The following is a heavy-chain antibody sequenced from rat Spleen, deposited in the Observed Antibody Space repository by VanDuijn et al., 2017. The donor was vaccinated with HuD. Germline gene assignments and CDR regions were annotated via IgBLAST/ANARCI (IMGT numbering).Heavy chain of an antibody. D-gene: IGHD1-1*01. V-gene: IGHV5-22*01. J-gene: IGHJ2*01. CDR3: ARYSSYFDY. Sequence: EVQLVESGGGLVQPGRSLKLSCAASGFTFSDYYMAWVRQAPEKGLEWVASISYEGSGTYYGDSVKGRFIFSRDNAKSTLYLQMNSLRSEDTATYYCARYSSYFDYWGQGVMVTVSS. CDR1: GFTFSDYY. CDR2: ISYEGSGT.